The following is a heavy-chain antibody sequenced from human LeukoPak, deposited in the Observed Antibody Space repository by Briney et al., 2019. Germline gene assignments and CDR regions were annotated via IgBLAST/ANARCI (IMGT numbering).Heavy chain of an antibody. CDR3: ARDVYDSSSSQDYFDS. Sequence: PGASLRLSCAASGFTFSGYAMHWVRQAPGKGVEWVAGIFSDGNNPYYAESVKGRFTVSKDNSKNTLYLQMSSLRSEDTAVYYCARDVYDSSSSQDYFDSWGQGTLVTVSS. CDR2: IFSDGNNP. D-gene: IGHD6-6*01. J-gene: IGHJ4*02. V-gene: IGHV3-30-3*01. CDR1: GFTFSGYA.